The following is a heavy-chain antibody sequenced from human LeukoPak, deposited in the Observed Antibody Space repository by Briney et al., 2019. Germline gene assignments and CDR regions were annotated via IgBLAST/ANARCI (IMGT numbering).Heavy chain of an antibody. CDR2: INPSGGST. CDR1: GYTFTSYY. V-gene: IGHV1-46*01. D-gene: IGHD5-24*01. J-gene: IGHJ3*02. Sequence: ASVKVSCKAYGYTFTSYYMHWVRQAPGQGLEWMGIINPSGGSTSYAQKFQGRVTMTRDMSTSTVYMELSSLRSEDTAVYYCARWGGGYNIAFDIWGQGTMVTVSS. CDR3: ARWGGGYNIAFDI.